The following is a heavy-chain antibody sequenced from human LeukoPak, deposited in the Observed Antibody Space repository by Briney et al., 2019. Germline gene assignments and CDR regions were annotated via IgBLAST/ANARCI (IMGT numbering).Heavy chain of an antibody. J-gene: IGHJ3*02. CDR2: IYNSGST. CDR1: GGSISTFY. Sequence: SETLSLTFTVSGGSISTFYWGCIRQSAGKGLEWIGRIYNSGSTNYNPSLKSRVTMSVDTSKNQFSPKLSSVTAADTAVYYCARDLYGGAGDAFDIWGQGTMVTVSS. V-gene: IGHV4-4*07. D-gene: IGHD4/OR15-4a*01. CDR3: ARDLYGGAGDAFDI.